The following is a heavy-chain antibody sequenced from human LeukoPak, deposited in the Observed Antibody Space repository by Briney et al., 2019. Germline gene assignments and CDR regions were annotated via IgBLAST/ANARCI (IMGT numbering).Heavy chain of an antibody. CDR2: IRYDGSNK. CDR3: AKVKVNYYDSTSYFDY. CDR1: GFTFSSYG. J-gene: IGHJ4*02. D-gene: IGHD3-22*01. V-gene: IGHV3-30*02. Sequence: GGSLRLSCAASGFTFSSYGMHWVRQAPGKGLEWVAFIRYDGSNKYYADSVKGRFTISRDNSKNTLYLQMNSLRAEDSAVYYCAKVKVNYYDSTSYFDYWGQGTLVTVSS.